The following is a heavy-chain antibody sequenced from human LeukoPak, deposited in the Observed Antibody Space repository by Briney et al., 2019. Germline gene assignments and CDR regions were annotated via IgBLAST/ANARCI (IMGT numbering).Heavy chain of an antibody. CDR3: ARSGHDILTGYSLHDAFDI. Sequence: ASVKVSCKASGYTFTGYYMHWVRQAPGQGLEWMGWINPNSGGTNYAQKFQGRVTMTTDTSTSTVYMELRSLRSDDTAVYYCARSGHDILTGYSLHDAFDIWGQGTMVTVSS. D-gene: IGHD3-9*01. CDR1: GYTFTGYY. CDR2: INPNSGGT. J-gene: IGHJ3*02. V-gene: IGHV1-2*02.